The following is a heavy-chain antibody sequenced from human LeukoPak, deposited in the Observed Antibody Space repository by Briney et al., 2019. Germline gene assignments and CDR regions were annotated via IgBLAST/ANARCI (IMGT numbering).Heavy chain of an antibody. Sequence: ASVRVSCKAPGYTFTVYYMHWVRQAPGQGLERMGWINPNSGGTNYAQKFQSRVTMTRDTSISTAYMGLSRLRSDDTAVYYCARTSGDMVRGVIDYYYYGMDVWGQGTTVTVSS. D-gene: IGHD3-10*01. V-gene: IGHV1-2*02. CDR3: ARTSGDMVRGVIDYYYYGMDV. CDR2: INPNSGGT. J-gene: IGHJ6*02. CDR1: GYTFTVYY.